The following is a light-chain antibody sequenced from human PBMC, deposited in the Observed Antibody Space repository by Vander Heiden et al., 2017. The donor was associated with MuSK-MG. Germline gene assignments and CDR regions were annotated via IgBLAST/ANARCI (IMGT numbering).Light chain of an antibody. CDR3: QQYITWPRT. V-gene: IGKV3-15*01. CDR2: GAS. Sequence: EIVITQSPATLSVSLGERATLSCGANQSVTRYLAWYQQKPGQAPRLLIYGASSRATGTPARFSGSGSETDFSLTISSLQSEDFAVYYCQQYITWPRTFGQGTKVEIK. J-gene: IGKJ1*01. CDR1: QSVTRY.